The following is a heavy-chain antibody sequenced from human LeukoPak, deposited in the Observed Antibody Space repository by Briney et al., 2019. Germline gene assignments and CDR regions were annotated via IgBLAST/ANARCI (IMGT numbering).Heavy chain of an antibody. D-gene: IGHD4-17*01. CDR3: ARGVKMTTGPLRYYYYMDV. V-gene: IGHV4-34*01. CDR1: GVPLRGYY. CDR2: ISHEGDS. J-gene: IGHJ6*03. Sequence: SETLSLTCAVYGVPLRGYYWSWIRQSPEKGLEWIGEISHEGDSIYNPSLKSRLTLSVDMSKNQFSLNLRSVTAADTAVYYCARGVKMTTGPLRYYYYMDVWGKGTTVTVSS.